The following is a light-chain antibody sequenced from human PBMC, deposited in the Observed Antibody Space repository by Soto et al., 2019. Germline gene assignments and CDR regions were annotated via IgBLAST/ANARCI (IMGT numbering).Light chain of an antibody. Sequence: DIKMTQSPSPLSAPLGDPVTITFRASQSISHYVSWYPQKPGKAPQLRIDAASNLQTGVPSRVSGRGVGTDFTLTISSLQPEDFAAYYCQQSYDMPWTFGLGTKVDIK. V-gene: IGKV1-39*01. CDR3: QQSYDMPWT. CDR1: QSISHY. CDR2: AAS. J-gene: IGKJ1*01.